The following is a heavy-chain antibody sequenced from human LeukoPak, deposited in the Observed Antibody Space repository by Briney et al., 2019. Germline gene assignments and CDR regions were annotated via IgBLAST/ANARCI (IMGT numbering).Heavy chain of an antibody. D-gene: IGHD6-13*01. J-gene: IGHJ6*02. CDR2: IYYSGST. V-gene: IGHV4-59*08. CDR1: GGSISSYY. Sequence: SETLSLTCTVSGGSISSYYWSWIRQPPGKGLEWIGYIYYSGSTNYNPSPKSRVTISVDTSKNQFSLKLSSVTAADTAVYYCARLASSWYQYYYYYYGMDVWGQGTTVTVSS. CDR3: ARLASSWYQYYYYYYGMDV.